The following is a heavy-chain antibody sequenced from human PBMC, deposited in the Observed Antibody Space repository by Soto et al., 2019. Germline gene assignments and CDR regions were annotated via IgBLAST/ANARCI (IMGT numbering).Heavy chain of an antibody. D-gene: IGHD3-3*01. Sequence: SETLSLTCTVSGGSISSYYWSWIRQPPGKGLEWIGYIYYSGSTNYNPSLKSRVTISVDTSKNQFSLKLSSVTAADTAVYYCARVRITIFGVAPFDPWGQGTLVTVS. V-gene: IGHV4-59*01. J-gene: IGHJ5*02. CDR1: GGSISSYY. CDR3: ARVRITIFGVAPFDP. CDR2: IYYSGST.